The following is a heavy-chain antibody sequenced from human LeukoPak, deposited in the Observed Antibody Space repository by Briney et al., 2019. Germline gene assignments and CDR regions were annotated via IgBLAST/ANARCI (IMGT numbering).Heavy chain of an antibody. D-gene: IGHD6-19*01. CDR2: INHSGST. J-gene: IGHJ4*02. CDR3: ARARYSSGWLNY. Sequence: SETLSLTCAVYGGSSSGYYWSWIRQPPGKGLEWIGEINHSGSTNYNPSLKSRVTISVDTSKNQFSLKLSSVTAADTAVYYCARARYSSGWLNYWGQGTLVTVSS. V-gene: IGHV4-34*01. CDR1: GGSSSGYY.